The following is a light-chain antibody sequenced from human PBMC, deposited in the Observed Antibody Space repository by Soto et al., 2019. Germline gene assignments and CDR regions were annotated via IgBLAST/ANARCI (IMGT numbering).Light chain of an antibody. V-gene: IGKV3-20*01. Sequence: EIVLTQSPGTLSLSPGERATLSCRASQSVSSSYLAWYQQKPGQAPRPLIYGASSRAIGIPGRFSGSGSGTDVTLTISRLEPEDFAVYYCKQYGSSPWTFGQGTKVEIK. J-gene: IGKJ1*01. CDR3: KQYGSSPWT. CDR1: QSVSSSY. CDR2: GAS.